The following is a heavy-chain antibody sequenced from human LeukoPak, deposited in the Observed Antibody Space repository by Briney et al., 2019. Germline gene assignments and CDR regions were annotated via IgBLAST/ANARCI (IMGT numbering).Heavy chain of an antibody. CDR3: ARHGIYSRYFYYYYMDV. CDR2: IYPGDSDT. V-gene: IGHV5-51*01. Sequence: GESLKISCKGSGYSFTSYWIGWVRQMPGKGLEWMGIIYPGDSDTGYSPSFQGQVTISADKSISTAYLQWSSLKASDTAMYYCARHGIYSRYFYYYYMDVWGKGTTVTVSS. J-gene: IGHJ6*03. D-gene: IGHD3-9*01. CDR1: GYSFTSYW.